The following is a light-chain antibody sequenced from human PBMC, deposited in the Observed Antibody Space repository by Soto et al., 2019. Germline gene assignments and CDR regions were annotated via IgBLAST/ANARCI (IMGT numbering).Light chain of an antibody. CDR1: RSNIGTNY. J-gene: IGLJ2*01. CDR3: AAWDDSRSGPV. CDR2: SNN. V-gene: IGLV1-47*02. Sequence: QSVLTQPPSASGTPGQRVTISCSGSRSNIGTNYVYWYQHLPGTAPKLLIYSNNRRPSGVPDRVTGSKSGTSASLAISGLRSEDEADYYCAAWDDSRSGPVFGGGTKLTVL.